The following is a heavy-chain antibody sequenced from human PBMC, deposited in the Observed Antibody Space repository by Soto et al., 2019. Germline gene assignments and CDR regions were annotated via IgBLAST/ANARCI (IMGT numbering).Heavy chain of an antibody. Sequence: QVQLVQSGAEVKKPGSSVKVYCKASGGTFSSYAISWVRQAPGQGLEWMGGIIPIFGTVNYAQKFQGRVTITADKSTSTAYMELSSLRSEDTAVYYCARVTTIFGVVIGFDYWGQGTLVTVSS. CDR1: GGTFSSYA. V-gene: IGHV1-69*06. D-gene: IGHD3-3*01. CDR3: ARVTTIFGVVIGFDY. CDR2: IIPIFGTV. J-gene: IGHJ4*02.